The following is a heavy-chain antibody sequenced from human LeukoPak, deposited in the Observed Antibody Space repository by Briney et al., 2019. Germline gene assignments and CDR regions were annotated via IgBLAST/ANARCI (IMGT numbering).Heavy chain of an antibody. V-gene: IGHV4-59*01. CDR3: ARAQPHYYYYYYMDV. CDR2: IYYSGST. D-gene: IGHD6-13*01. CDR1: GGSISSYY. J-gene: IGHJ6*03. Sequence: KPSETLSLTCTVSGGSISSYYWSWIRQPPGKGLEWIGYIYYSGSTNYNPSLKSRVTISVDTSKNQFSLKLSSVTAADTAVYYCARAQPHYYYYYYMDVWGKGTTVTVSS.